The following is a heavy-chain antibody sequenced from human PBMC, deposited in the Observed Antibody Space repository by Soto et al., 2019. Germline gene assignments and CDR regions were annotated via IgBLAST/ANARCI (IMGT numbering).Heavy chain of an antibody. CDR2: MNPNSGNT. V-gene: IGHV1-8*01. D-gene: IGHD3-16*02. Sequence: QVQLVQSGAEVKKPGASVKVSCKASGYTFTSYDINWVRQATGQGLEWMGWMNPNSGNTGYAQKFQGRVTMTRNTSISTGEMELSRLRSEDTAVYYCARGIGDDYIWGCYRYYYYYYYMDVWGKGTTVTVSS. J-gene: IGHJ6*03. CDR1: GYTFTSYD. CDR3: ARGIGDDYIWGCYRYYYYYYYMDV.